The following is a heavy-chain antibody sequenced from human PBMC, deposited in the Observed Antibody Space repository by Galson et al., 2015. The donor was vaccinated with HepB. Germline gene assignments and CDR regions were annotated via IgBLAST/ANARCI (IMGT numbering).Heavy chain of an antibody. D-gene: IGHD2-2*01. CDR1: GFTFSSYG. J-gene: IGHJ4*02. Sequence: SLRLSCAASGFTFSSYGMHWVRQAPGKGLEWVAVIWYDGSNKYYADSVKGRFTISRDNSKNTLYLQMNSLRAEDTAVYYCARDSKGSTSCPDYWGQGTLVTVSS. CDR3: ARDSKGSTSCPDY. CDR2: IWYDGSNK. V-gene: IGHV3-33*01.